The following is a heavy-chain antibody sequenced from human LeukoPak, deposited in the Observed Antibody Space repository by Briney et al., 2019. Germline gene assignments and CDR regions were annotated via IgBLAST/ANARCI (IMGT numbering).Heavy chain of an antibody. V-gene: IGHV1-8*01. D-gene: IGHD6-19*01. Sequence: ASVKVSCKASGYTFTSYDINWVRQATGQGLEWMGWMNPNSGNTGYAQKFQGRVTMTRNTSISTAYMELSSLRSEDTAVYYCARVGQWLVPWGYYYYYYGMDVWGQGTTVTVSS. CDR3: ARVGQWLVPWGYYYYYYGMDV. J-gene: IGHJ6*02. CDR1: GYTFTSYD. CDR2: MNPNSGNT.